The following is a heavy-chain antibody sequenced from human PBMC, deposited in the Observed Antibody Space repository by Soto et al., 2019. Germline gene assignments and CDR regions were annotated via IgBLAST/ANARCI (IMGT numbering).Heavy chain of an antibody. CDR1: VYTFTSYG. J-gene: IGHJ4*02. CDR3: ARAGEYSGYDWEINY. D-gene: IGHD5-12*01. CDR2: ISAYKGNT. V-gene: IGHV1-18*01. Sequence: SVKVSGKASVYTFTSYGISWVRHAPGQGLEWMGWISAYKGNTNYAQKLQGRVTMTTDTSTSTAYMELRSLRSDDTAVYYCARAGEYSGYDWEINYWGQGTLVTVSS.